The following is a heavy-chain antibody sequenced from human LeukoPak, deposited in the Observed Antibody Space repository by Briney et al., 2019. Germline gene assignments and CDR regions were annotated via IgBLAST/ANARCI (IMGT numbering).Heavy chain of an antibody. J-gene: IGHJ4*02. CDR3: ASPMVDGPVRY. Sequence: EASVKVSCKASGGTFSSYAISWVRQAPGQGLEWMGGIIPIFGTANYAQKFQGRVTITADKSTSTAYMELSSLRSEDTAVYYCASPMVDGPVRYWGQGTLVTVSS. CDR1: GGTFSSYA. V-gene: IGHV1-69*06. D-gene: IGHD5-24*01. CDR2: IIPIFGTA.